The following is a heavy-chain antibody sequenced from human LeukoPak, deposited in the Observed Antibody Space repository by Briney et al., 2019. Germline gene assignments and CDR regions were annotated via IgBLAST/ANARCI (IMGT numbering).Heavy chain of an antibody. D-gene: IGHD2/OR15-2a*01. J-gene: IGHJ6*03. CDR3: ARDLNNFYYMDV. CDR1: GYTFTSYD. Sequence: ASVKVSCKASGYTFTSYDINWVRQATGQGLEWMGWMNPNSGNTGYAQKFQGRVTITRNTSISTAYMELSSLRSEDTAVYYCARDLNNFYYMDVWGKGTTVIVSS. V-gene: IGHV1-8*03. CDR2: MNPNSGNT.